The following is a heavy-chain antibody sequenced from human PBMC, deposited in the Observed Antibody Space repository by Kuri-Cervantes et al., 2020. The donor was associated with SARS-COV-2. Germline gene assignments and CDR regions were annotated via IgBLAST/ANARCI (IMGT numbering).Heavy chain of an antibody. J-gene: IGHJ4*02. Sequence: GESLKISCAASGFTFSDYYMSWIRQAPGKGLEWVSSISSSSSYIYYADSVKGRFTISRDNSKNTLYLQMNSLRAEDTAVYYCAREGVIAAESFDYWGQGTLVTVSS. CDR3: AREGVIAAESFDY. D-gene: IGHD6-13*01. CDR2: ISSSSSYI. V-gene: IGHV3-11*06. CDR1: GFTFSDYY.